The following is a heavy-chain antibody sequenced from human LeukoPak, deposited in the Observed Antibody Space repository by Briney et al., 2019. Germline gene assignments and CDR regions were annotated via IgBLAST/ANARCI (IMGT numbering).Heavy chain of an antibody. CDR2: INHSGST. Sequence: PSETLSLTCAVYGGSFSGYYWSWIRQPPGKGLEWIGEINHSGSTNYNPSLKGRVTISVDTSKNQFSLKLSSVTAADTAVYYCARLSSVGARVDYWGQGTLVTVSS. J-gene: IGHJ4*02. D-gene: IGHD1-26*01. CDR3: ARLSSVGARVDY. V-gene: IGHV4-34*01. CDR1: GGSFSGYY.